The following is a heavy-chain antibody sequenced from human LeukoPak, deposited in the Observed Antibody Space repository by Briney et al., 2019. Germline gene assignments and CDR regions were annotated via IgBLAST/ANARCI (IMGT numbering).Heavy chain of an antibody. Sequence: ASVKVSCKASGYNFISYYMHWVRQAPGQGLEWMGIINPSGGSTSYAQKFQDRVTMTRDTSTSTVYMELSSLKSDDTAAYYCARDRSNRWPTGAMDVWARGPRSPSH. D-gene: IGHD6-13*01. CDR2: INPSGGST. V-gene: IGHV1-46*01. CDR3: ARDRSNRWPTGAMDV. CDR1: GYNFISYY. J-gene: IGHJ6*02.